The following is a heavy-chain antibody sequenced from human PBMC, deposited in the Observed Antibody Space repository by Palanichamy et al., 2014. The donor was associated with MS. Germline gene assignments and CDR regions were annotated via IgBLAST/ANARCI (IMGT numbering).Heavy chain of an antibody. V-gene: IGHV1-2*04. Sequence: QVQLVQSGAEVKKPGASVKVSCKASGYTFTGYYMHWVRQAPGQGLEWMGWINPNSGGTNYAQKFQGWVTMTRDTSISTAYMELSRLRSDDTAVYYCARAPDIVATIGGYYFDYWGQETLVTVSS. J-gene: IGHJ4*02. CDR1: GYTFTGYY. CDR2: INPNSGGT. D-gene: IGHD5-12*01. CDR3: ARAPDIVATIGGYYFDY.